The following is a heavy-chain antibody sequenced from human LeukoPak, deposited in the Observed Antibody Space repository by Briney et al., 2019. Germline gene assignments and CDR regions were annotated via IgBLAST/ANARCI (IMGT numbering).Heavy chain of an antibody. CDR2: IWYDGSNK. D-gene: IGHD2-2*01. Sequence: GRSLRLSCAASGFTFSSYGMHWVRQAPGKGLEWVAVIWYDGSNKYYADSVKGRFTISRDNSKNTLYLQMNSLRAEDTAVYYCAKGLVPAAIRVVDYWGQGTLVTVSS. CDR1: GFTFSSYG. CDR3: AKGLVPAAIRVVDY. V-gene: IGHV3-33*06. J-gene: IGHJ4*02.